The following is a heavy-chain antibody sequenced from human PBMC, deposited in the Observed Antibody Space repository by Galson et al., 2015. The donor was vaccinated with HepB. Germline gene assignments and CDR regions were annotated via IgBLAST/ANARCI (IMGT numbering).Heavy chain of an antibody. CDR1: GFTFSSHW. J-gene: IGHJ4*02. D-gene: IGHD5-12*01. CDR2: INSAGRST. CDR3: ARDWGYSGSDTESMDY. V-gene: IGHV3-74*01. Sequence: SLRLSCAGSGFTFSSHWMHWVRQAPGKGLVWVSRINSAGRSTAYANSVKGRFTIPRDNAKNTVYLQMTSLRAEDTAVYYCARDWGYSGSDTESMDYWGQGTLVAVSS.